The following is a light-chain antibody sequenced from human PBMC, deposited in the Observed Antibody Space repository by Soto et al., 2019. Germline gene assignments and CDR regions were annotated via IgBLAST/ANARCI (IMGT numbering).Light chain of an antibody. CDR2: GAS. V-gene: IGKV3-15*01. CDR3: QQYYKWPLT. Sequence: EIVMTQSPVTLSVSPGERATLSCRASQSVSSNLAWYQQKPGQAPRLLIYGASTRASGIPARFSGSGSGTDFTLTISSLQSEDFAVYYCQQYYKWPLTFGGGTKVDIK. J-gene: IGKJ4*01. CDR1: QSVSSN.